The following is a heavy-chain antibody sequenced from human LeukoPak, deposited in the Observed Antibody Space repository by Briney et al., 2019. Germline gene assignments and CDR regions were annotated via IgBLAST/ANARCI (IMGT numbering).Heavy chain of an antibody. V-gene: IGHV4-59*11. CDR1: GGSISSHY. D-gene: IGHD3-16*02. CDR3: ARGPSILSLIRYNWFDP. CDR2: IYYSGST. J-gene: IGHJ5*02. Sequence: SETLSLTCTVSGGSISSHYWSWIRQPPGKGLEWIGYIYYSGSTNYNPSLKSRVTISVDTSKNQFSLKLSSVTAADTAVYYCARGPSILSLIRYNWFDPWGQGTLVTVSS.